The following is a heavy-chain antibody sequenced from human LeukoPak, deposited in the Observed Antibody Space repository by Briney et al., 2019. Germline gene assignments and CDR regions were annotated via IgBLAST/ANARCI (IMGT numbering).Heavy chain of an antibody. D-gene: IGHD3-10*01. CDR2: IYYSGST. J-gene: IGHJ5*02. Sequence: PSETLSLTCTVSGGSISNYYWSWIRQPPGKGLEWIGYIYYSGSTNYNPSLKSRVTISVDTSKNQFSLNLSSVTAADTAVYYCTRHAGTLLWFEGPWGQGTLVTVSS. V-gene: IGHV4-59*08. CDR1: GGSISNYY. CDR3: TRHAGTLLWFEGP.